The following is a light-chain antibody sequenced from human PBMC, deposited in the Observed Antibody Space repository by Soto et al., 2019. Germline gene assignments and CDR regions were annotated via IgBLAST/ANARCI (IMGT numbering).Light chain of an antibody. CDR3: QQYSDGLT. Sequence: EIVMTQSPDTLSVSPGERATLSCRASQTLNINLAWYPQKPGQAPRLLIYCASTRATGFPARFSGSGSGTVFTLTITNLQPEDSAVYYCQQYSDGLTFGQGTKVEIK. CDR2: CAS. J-gene: IGKJ1*01. V-gene: IGKV3-15*01. CDR1: QTLNIN.